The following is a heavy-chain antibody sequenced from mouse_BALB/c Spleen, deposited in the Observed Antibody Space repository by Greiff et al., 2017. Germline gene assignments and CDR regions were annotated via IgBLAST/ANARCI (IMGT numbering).Heavy chain of an antibody. Sequence: EVQRVESGGDLVKPGGSLKLSCAASGFTFSSYGMSWVRQTPDKRLEWVATISSGGSYTYYPDSVKGRFTISRDNAKNTLYLQMSSLKSEDTAMYYCARRGTYGNYEAYWGQGTLVTVSA. CDR3: ARRGTYGNYEAY. D-gene: IGHD2-1*01. V-gene: IGHV5-6*01. J-gene: IGHJ3*01. CDR2: ISSGGSYT. CDR1: GFTFSSYG.